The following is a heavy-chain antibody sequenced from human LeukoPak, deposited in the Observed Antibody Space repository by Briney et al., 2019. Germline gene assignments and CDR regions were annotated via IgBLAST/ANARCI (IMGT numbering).Heavy chain of an antibody. CDR3: ARDQPGGYADY. V-gene: IGHV4-61*02. Sequence: SETLSLTCSVSGGSISYGSSYWSWIRQPAGKGLEWIGLIYTGGSTNYNPSLKSRVTISVDTSKNQFSLKLSSVAAADTAVYFCARDQPGGYADYWGQGTLVTVSS. D-gene: IGHD5-12*01. J-gene: IGHJ4*02. CDR1: GGSISYGSSY. CDR2: IYTGGST.